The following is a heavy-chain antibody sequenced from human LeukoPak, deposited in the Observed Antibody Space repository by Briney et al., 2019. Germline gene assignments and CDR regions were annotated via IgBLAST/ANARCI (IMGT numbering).Heavy chain of an antibody. J-gene: IGHJ3*02. D-gene: IGHD2-2*02. CDR2: IWYGGSNK. Sequence: PGRSLRLSCAASGFTFSSYGMHWVRQAPGKGLEWVAVIWYGGSNKYYADSVKGRFTISRDNSKNTLYLQMNSLRAEDTAVYYCAKDIAGYCSSTSCYKLEDAFDIWGQGTMVTVSS. CDR3: AKDIAGYCSSTSCYKLEDAFDI. V-gene: IGHV3-30*18. CDR1: GFTFSSYG.